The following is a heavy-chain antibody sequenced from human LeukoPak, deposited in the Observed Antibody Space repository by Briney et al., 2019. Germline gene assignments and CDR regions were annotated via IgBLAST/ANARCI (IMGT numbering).Heavy chain of an antibody. CDR3: AREVPALDV. CDR1: GGSISGYY. Sequence: SETLSLTCTVSGGSISGYYWSWLRQPPGKGLEWCGYIYYSGSTNYHPSLKSRVTISVDTSKNQFSLKLSSVTAADTAVYYCAREVPALDVWGKGTTVTVSS. CDR2: IYYSGST. J-gene: IGHJ6*04. D-gene: IGHD2-2*01. V-gene: IGHV4-59*01.